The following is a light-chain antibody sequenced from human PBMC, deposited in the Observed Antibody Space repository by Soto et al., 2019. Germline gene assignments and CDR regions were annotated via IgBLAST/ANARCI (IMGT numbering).Light chain of an antibody. V-gene: IGKV3-20*01. J-gene: IGKJ4*01. CDR3: QQYGSSSLN. CDR2: GAS. Sequence: TVLPISNGTFSFPPAEILCLYCQYSQSVSSNVLAWHQQKPGQVPRLLIYGASSRATGIPDRFSGSGSGTDFTLTISRLEPEDFAVYYCQQYGSSSLNFGGGTTVDIK. CDR1: QSVSSNV.